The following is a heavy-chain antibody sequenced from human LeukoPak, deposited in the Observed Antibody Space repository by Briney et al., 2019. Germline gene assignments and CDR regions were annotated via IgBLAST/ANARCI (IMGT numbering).Heavy chain of an antibody. D-gene: IGHD6-25*01. CDR1: GGSISSSNYY. CDR3: ARRFPAHYFDY. Sequence: KSSETLSLTCKVSGGSISSSNYYWGWISQPPGKGLEWIGSIYYSGSTYYNSSLKSRVTISVDTSKNQFSLKLSSVTAADTAVYYCARRFPAHYFDYWGQGTLVTVSS. J-gene: IGHJ4*02. V-gene: IGHV4-39*01. CDR2: IYYSGST.